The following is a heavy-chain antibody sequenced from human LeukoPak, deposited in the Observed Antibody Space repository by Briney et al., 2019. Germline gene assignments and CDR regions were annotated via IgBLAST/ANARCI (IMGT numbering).Heavy chain of an antibody. V-gene: IGHV3-23*01. CDR1: GFTFSSYA. Sequence: GGSLRLSCAASGFTFSSYAMSWVRQAPGKGLEWVSAISGSGGSTYYADSVKGRFTISRDNSKNTLYLQMNSLRAEDTAVYYCAKDRDSVYYYDSSGYYYFDYWGQGTLVTVSS. CDR2: ISGSGGST. D-gene: IGHD3-22*01. J-gene: IGHJ4*02. CDR3: AKDRDSVYYYDSSGYYYFDY.